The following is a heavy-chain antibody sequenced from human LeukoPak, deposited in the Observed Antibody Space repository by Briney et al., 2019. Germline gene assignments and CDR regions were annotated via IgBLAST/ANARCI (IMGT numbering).Heavy chain of an antibody. CDR3: AKDRVGYSSSSFDY. V-gene: IGHV3-23*01. CDR1: GFTFSSYA. D-gene: IGHD6-6*01. CDR2: ISGSGGST. J-gene: IGHJ4*02. Sequence: GGSLRLSCAASGFTFSSYAMSWVRQAPGKGLEWVSAISGSGGSTYYADSVKGRFTISRDTSKNTVFLQMNSLRAEDTAVYYCAKDRVGYSSSSFDYWGQGTLVTVSS.